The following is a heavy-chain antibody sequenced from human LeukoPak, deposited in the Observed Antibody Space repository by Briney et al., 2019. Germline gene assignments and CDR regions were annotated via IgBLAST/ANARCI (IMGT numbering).Heavy chain of an antibody. CDR1: GGSFSGYY. Sequence: SETLSLTCAVYGGSFSGYYWSWIRQHPGKGLEWIGYIYYSGSTYYNPSLKSRVTISVDTSKNQFSLKLSSVTAADTAVYYCARAFPFADYYDSSGPESDFDYWGQGTLVTVSS. V-gene: IGHV4-31*11. D-gene: IGHD3-22*01. CDR2: IYYSGST. CDR3: ARAFPFADYYDSSGPESDFDY. J-gene: IGHJ4*02.